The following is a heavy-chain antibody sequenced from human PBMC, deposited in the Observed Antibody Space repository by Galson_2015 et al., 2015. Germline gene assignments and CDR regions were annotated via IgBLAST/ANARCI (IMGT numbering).Heavy chain of an antibody. J-gene: IGHJ3*01. CDR3: ARGGSWYGGNAFDV. D-gene: IGHD6-13*01. Sequence: SLRLSCAASGFTFRAFGMHWVRQAPGKGLEWVAVIWYDSSNKDYGESVKGRFTVSRDNSENTLHLQMTNLRVDDTGVYFCARGGSWYGGNAFDVWGQGTVDTVTS. CDR2: IWYDSSNK. V-gene: IGHV3-33*03. CDR1: GFTFRAFG.